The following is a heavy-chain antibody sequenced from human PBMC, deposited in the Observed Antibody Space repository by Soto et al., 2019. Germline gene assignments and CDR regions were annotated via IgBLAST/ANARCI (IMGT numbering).Heavy chain of an antibody. CDR3: ARQGFDGEYASNYYDP. V-gene: IGHV5-51*01. D-gene: IGHD4-17*01. CDR1: GSNFATYW. J-gene: IGHJ5*02. Sequence: GDYLNISWQASGSNFATYWIAWARQMPGKGLEYMGLIYPGNSDARYSPSFQGQVTFSADKSISTAYLHWSTLKASDTAMYYCARQGFDGEYASNYYDPWGQGTLVTVSS. CDR2: IYPGNSDA.